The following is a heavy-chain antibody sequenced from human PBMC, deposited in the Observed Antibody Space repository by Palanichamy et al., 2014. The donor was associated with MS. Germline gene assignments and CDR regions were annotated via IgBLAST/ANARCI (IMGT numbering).Heavy chain of an antibody. D-gene: IGHD3-22*01. CDR1: VAPSAVVIG. Sequence: QVQAAGVGTRTGRRPLGDPCPSPALSLVAPSAVVIGGVGSARSPGKGLEWIGEISHSGSTNYNPSLKSRVTMSIDNSKNQFSLNLSSVTAADTAVYYCARVQYYYDSSDNFHPHDYWGQGTLVTVSS. CDR2: ISHSGST. V-gene: IGHV4-4*02. J-gene: IGHJ4*02. CDR3: ARVQYYYDSSDNFHPHDY.